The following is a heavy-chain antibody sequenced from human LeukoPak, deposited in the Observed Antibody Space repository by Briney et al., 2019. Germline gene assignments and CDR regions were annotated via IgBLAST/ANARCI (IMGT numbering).Heavy chain of an antibody. CDR1: GFTFSSYW. CDR3: ASPGEMATITGEYYFDY. J-gene: IGHJ4*02. Sequence: GGSLRLSCAASGFTFSSYWMHWVRQAPGKGLEWVANIKQDGSEKYYVDSVKGRFTISRDNAKNSLYLQMNSLRAEDTAVYYCASPGEMATITGEYYFDYWGQGTLVTVSS. CDR2: IKQDGSEK. V-gene: IGHV3-7*01. D-gene: IGHD5-24*01.